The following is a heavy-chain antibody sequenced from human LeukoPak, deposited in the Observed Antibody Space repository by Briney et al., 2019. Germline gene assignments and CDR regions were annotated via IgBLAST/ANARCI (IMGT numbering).Heavy chain of an antibody. D-gene: IGHD3-3*01. CDR3: ARDYDFWSGYFNDAFDI. CDR2: INPNSGGT. Sequence: GASVKVSCKASGCTFTGYYMHWVRQAPGQGLEWMGRINPNSGGTNYAQKFQGRVTMTRDTSISTAYMELSRLRSDDTAVYYCARDYDFWSGYFNDAFDIWGQGTMVTVSS. J-gene: IGHJ3*02. CDR1: GCTFTGYY. V-gene: IGHV1-2*06.